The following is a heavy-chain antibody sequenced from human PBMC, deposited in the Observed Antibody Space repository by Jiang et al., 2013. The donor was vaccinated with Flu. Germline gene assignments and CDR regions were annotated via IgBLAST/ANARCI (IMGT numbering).Heavy chain of an antibody. CDR2: INHSGST. J-gene: IGHJ6*02. CDR1: GGSFSGYY. Sequence: VLLKPSETLSLTCAVYGGSFSGYYWSWIRQPPGKGLEWIGEINHSGSTNYNPSLKSRVTISVDTSKNQFSLKLSSVTAADTAVYYCARGAVVVVPAARDYYYYGMDVWGQGTTVTVSS. D-gene: IGHD2-2*01. CDR3: ARGAVVVVPAARDYYYYGMDV. V-gene: IGHV4-34*01.